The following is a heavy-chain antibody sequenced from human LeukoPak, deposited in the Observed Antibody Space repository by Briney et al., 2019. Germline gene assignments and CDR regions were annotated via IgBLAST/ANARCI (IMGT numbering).Heavy chain of an antibody. CDR1: GYTFTIYG. V-gene: IGHV1-18*01. CDR3: ARDRVPGGMDV. J-gene: IGHJ6*02. Sequence: ASVKASCKPSGYTFTIYGISWVRQAPGQGLEWTGWISTNNGNTNYAQNLQGRVTMTTDTSTSTAYMELRSLISDDTAVYYCARDRVPGGMDVWGQGATVTVSS. CDR2: ISTNNGNT.